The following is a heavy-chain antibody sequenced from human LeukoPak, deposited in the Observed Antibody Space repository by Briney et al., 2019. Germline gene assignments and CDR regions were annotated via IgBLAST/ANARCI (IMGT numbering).Heavy chain of an antibody. V-gene: IGHV3-74*01. Sequence: GGSLRLSCAASGFTFSRYWMHWVRQAPGKGLVWVSRINSDGSSTNYADSMKGRFTISRDNAKNTLYLQMNSLRVEDTAVYYCAGSSGGFNWFDPWGQGTLVTVSS. CDR3: AGSSGGFNWFDP. D-gene: IGHD3-22*01. CDR2: INSDGSST. CDR1: GFTFSRYW. J-gene: IGHJ5*02.